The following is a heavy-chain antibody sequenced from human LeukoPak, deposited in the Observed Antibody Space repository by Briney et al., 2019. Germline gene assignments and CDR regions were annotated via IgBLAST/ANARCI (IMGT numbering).Heavy chain of an antibody. J-gene: IGHJ3*02. CDR2: ISGSGGST. V-gene: IGHV3-23*01. Sequence: GGSLRLSCAASGFTFRSYAMSWVRQALGKGLEWVSAISGSGGSTYYADSVKGRFTISRDNSKNTLYLQMNSLRAEDTAVYYCAKVRMITMIAYDAFDIWGQGTMVTVSS. CDR1: GFTFRSYA. D-gene: IGHD3-22*01. CDR3: AKVRMITMIAYDAFDI.